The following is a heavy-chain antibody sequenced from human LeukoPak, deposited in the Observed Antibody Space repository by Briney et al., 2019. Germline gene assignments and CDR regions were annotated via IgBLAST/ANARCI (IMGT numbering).Heavy chain of an antibody. V-gene: IGHV4-4*02. CDR3: ARDEDYDSSGYSQGWFDP. D-gene: IGHD3-22*01. Sequence: PSETLSLTCAVSSGSISSSNWWSWVRQPPGKGLEWIGEIYHSGSTYYNPSLKSRVTISVDTSKNQFSLKLSSVTAADTAVYYCARDEDYDSSGYSQGWFDPWGQGTLVTVSS. J-gene: IGHJ5*02. CDR1: SGSISSSNW. CDR2: IYHSGST.